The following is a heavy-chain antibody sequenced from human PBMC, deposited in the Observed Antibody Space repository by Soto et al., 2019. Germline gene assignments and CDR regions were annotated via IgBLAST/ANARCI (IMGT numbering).Heavy chain of an antibody. Sequence: QLQLQESGSGLVKPSQTLTLTCAVSGGSISSGGCSWSWIRQPPGKGLEWIEYIYHSGSTYYNPSLKSRVTISVDRSKNQFSLKLSSVTAADTAVYYCARIRYDSSGYHGETSAFDIWGQGTMVTVSS. V-gene: IGHV4-30-2*01. CDR1: GGSISSGGCS. J-gene: IGHJ3*02. CDR3: ARIRYDSSGYHGETSAFDI. D-gene: IGHD3-22*01. CDR2: IYHSGST.